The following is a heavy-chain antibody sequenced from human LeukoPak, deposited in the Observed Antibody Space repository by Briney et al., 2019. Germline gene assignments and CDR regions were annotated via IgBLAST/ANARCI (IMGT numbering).Heavy chain of an antibody. CDR3: ARGASVRYDILTGYELAYYFDY. D-gene: IGHD3-9*01. CDR1: GYSISSGYY. Sequence: SETLSLTCTVSGYSISSGYYWGWIRQPPGKGLEWIGSFYYSGSTYYNPSLKSRVTISVDTSKNQFSLKLSSVTAADTAVYYCARGASVRYDILTGYELAYYFDYWGQGALVTVSS. CDR2: FYYSGST. J-gene: IGHJ4*02. V-gene: IGHV4-38-2*02.